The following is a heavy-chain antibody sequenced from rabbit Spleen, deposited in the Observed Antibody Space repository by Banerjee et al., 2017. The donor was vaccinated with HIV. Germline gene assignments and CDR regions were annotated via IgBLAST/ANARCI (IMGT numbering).Heavy chain of an antibody. Sequence: QSLEESGGGLVQPEGSLALTCKASGFSFSSSDYICWVRQAPGKGLEWITCINIATGKSVYASWVSGRFIMSRTSSTTVTLQMTSLTAADTATYFCARDLVAVIGWNFNLWGPGTLVTVS. CDR1: GFSFSSSDY. CDR2: INIATGKS. J-gene: IGHJ4*01. D-gene: IGHD1-1*01. CDR3: ARDLVAVIGWNFNL. V-gene: IGHV1S40*01.